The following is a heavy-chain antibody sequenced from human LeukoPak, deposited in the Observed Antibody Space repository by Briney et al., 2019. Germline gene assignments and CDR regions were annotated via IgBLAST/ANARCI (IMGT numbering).Heavy chain of an antibody. CDR3: ARLRITMVRGVFEGPNWFDP. J-gene: IGHJ5*02. Sequence: SETLSLTCAVYGVSFSGYYWSWIRQLPGKGLEWIGEINQSGSTNYNPSLKSRVTISVDTSKNQFSLKLSSVTAADTAVYYCARLRITMVRGVFEGPNWFDPWGQGTLVTVSS. CDR2: INQSGST. D-gene: IGHD3-10*01. V-gene: IGHV4-34*01. CDR1: GVSFSGYY.